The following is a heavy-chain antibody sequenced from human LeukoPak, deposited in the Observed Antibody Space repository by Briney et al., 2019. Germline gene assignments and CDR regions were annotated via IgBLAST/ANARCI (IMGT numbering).Heavy chain of an antibody. CDR2: IKSKTDGGTT. V-gene: IGHV3-15*01. CDR3: TNTPLYDILTGYYTVDAFDI. CDR1: GFTFSNAW. Sequence: PGESLRLSCAASGFTFSNAWMSWVRQAPGKGLEWVGRIKSKTDGGTTDYAAPVKGRFTISRDDSKNTLYLQMNSLKTEDTAVYYCTNTPLYDILTGYYTVDAFDIWGQGTMVTVSS. D-gene: IGHD3-9*01. J-gene: IGHJ3*02.